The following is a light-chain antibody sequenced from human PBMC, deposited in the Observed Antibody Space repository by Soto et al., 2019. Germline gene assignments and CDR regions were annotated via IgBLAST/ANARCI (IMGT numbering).Light chain of an antibody. CDR3: QQSYRTAWT. CDR1: QSISSY. J-gene: IGKJ1*01. V-gene: IGKV1-39*01. CDR2: AAP. Sequence: DIQMTQFPSSLSASVGDRDTITCRASQSISSYVNWYQQKPGKAPKHLIYAAPSLQSGVPSRFSGSGSGTDFTLTISSLQPESLATYYCQQSYRTAWTFGQGTKV.